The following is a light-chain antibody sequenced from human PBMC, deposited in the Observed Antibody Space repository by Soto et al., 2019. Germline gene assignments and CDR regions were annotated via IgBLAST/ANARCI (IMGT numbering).Light chain of an antibody. V-gene: IGKV1-9*01. Sequence: DIQLTQSPSFLSASVGDRVTITCRASQDINTYLAWSQQKPGKAPKLLIFAASTLQNGVPSRFSGSGSGTEFTVTITSLQPEDFATYYCRQRKSYPITFGQGTRLEIK. CDR3: RQRKSYPIT. CDR2: AAS. CDR1: QDINTY. J-gene: IGKJ5*01.